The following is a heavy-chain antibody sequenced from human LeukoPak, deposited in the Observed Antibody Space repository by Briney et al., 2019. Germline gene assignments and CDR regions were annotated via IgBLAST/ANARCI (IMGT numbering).Heavy chain of an antibody. D-gene: IGHD6-6*01. J-gene: IGHJ4*02. Sequence: SVKVSCKASGGTFSSYAISWVRQAPGQGLEWMGGIIPIFGTANYAQKFQGRVTITTDESTSTAYKELSSLRSEDTAVYYCARDREEYSSSSGAFDYWGQGTLVTVSS. CDR1: GGTFSSYA. V-gene: IGHV1-69*05. CDR2: IIPIFGTA. CDR3: ARDREEYSSSSGAFDY.